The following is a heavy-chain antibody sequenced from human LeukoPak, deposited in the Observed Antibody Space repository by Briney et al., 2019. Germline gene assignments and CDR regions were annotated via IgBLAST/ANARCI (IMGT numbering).Heavy chain of an antibody. CDR3: ARGWGVYDFWSGSHYFDY. Sequence: SETLSLTCTVSGGSIRSSYYYWSWIRQPPGKGLEWIGEINHSGSTNYNPSLKSRVTISVDTSKNQFSLKLSSVTAADTAVYYCARGWGVYDFWSGSHYFDYWGQGTLVTVSS. CDR2: INHSGST. D-gene: IGHD3-3*01. V-gene: IGHV4-39*07. J-gene: IGHJ4*02. CDR1: GGSIRSSYYY.